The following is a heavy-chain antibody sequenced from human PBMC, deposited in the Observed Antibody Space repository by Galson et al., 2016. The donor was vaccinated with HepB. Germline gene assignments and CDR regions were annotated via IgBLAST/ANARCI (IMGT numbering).Heavy chain of an antibody. Sequence: SLRLSCAASGFTLSRFNVNWVRQAPGKGLEWISHFGSSRINKIYDADSVKGRFTISIDTAKNSLYLQMNSLRVEDTAVYYCARDPLGYSSRWNLARDGFDIWGQGTKVTVSS. D-gene: IGHD6-13*01. V-gene: IGHV3-48*01. J-gene: IGHJ3*02. CDR1: GFTLSRFN. CDR2: FGSSRINKI. CDR3: ARDPLGYSSRWNLARDGFDI.